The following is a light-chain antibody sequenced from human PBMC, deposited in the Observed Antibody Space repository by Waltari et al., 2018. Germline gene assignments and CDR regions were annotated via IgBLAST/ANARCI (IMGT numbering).Light chain of an antibody. Sequence: SFELTQPPSVSVSPGQTARITCPGDVLSKKYVYLYQQKSGQAPVLVIFEDTKRPSGIPERFSGSSSGTMVILTITGAQVDDEADYYCYSTDLSGNHGVFGGGTKLTVL. CDR3: YSTDLSGNHGV. CDR2: EDT. CDR1: VLSKKY. J-gene: IGLJ3*02. V-gene: IGLV3-10*01.